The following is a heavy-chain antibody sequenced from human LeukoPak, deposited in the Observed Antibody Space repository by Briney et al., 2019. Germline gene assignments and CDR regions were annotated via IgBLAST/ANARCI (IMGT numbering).Heavy chain of an antibody. V-gene: IGHV3-49*04. J-gene: IGHJ4*02. CDR3: TRSIAVVGTLGY. CDR2: IRSKAYGATT. CDR1: GFPFGDYA. Sequence: PGRSLRLSCTASGFPFGDYALNWVRQAPGKGLEWVGFIRSKAYGATTEYAASVKGRFTISRDDSKSIAYLQMGSLKTEDTAVYYCTRSIAVVGTLGYWGQGTLVTVSS. D-gene: IGHD6-19*01.